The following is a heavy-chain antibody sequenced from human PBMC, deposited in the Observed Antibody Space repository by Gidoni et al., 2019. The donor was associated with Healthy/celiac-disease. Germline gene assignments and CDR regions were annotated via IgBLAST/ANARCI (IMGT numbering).Heavy chain of an antibody. Sequence: EGQLLASGGGLVQPGGSLRLSCAPSGFTFSSYAMSWVRQAPGKGLEWVSAISGSGGSTYYADSVKGRFTISRDNSKNTLYLQMNSLRAEDTAVYYCAQTASVVGATYFDYWGQGTLVTVSS. CDR2: ISGSGGST. V-gene: IGHV3-23*01. J-gene: IGHJ4*02. CDR1: GFTFSSYA. D-gene: IGHD1-26*01. CDR3: AQTASVVGATYFDY.